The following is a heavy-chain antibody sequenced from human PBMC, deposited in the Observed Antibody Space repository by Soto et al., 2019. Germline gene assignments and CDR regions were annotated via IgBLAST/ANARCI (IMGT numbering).Heavy chain of an antibody. CDR3: ARDQEGITMIVGGT. CDR1: GDIFTSYC. D-gene: IGHD3-22*01. J-gene: IGHJ5*02. CDR2: ISAYNGNT. Sequence: ASVKVSCKASGDIFTSYCISWVRQAPGQGLEWMGWISAYNGNTNYAQKFQGRVTMTTDTSTSTAYMELRSLRSDDTAVYYCARDQEGITMIVGGTWGRGTLVTVSS. V-gene: IGHV1-18*01.